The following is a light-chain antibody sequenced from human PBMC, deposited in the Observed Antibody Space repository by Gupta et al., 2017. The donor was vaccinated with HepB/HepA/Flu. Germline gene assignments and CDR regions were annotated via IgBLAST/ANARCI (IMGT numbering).Light chain of an antibody. J-gene: IGLJ1*01. CDR1: ELGDKY. Sequence: SYALTQPPSVSVSPGQTASITCSGNELGDKYASWYQQRPGQSPVLVIYQDDKRPSGIPERFSGSNSGNTATLTISGTQAMDEADYYCQAWDRSTAVFGTGTKVTVL. CDR3: QAWDRSTAV. CDR2: QDD. V-gene: IGLV3-1*01.